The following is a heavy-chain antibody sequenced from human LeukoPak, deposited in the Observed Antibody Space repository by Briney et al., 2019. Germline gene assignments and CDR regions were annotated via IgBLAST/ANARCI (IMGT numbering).Heavy chain of an antibody. CDR1: GHSIKSGYY. D-gene: IGHD6-19*01. CDR2: IYQSGSI. CDR3: ARGGSGWPFDY. J-gene: IGHJ4*02. Sequence: SETLSLTCTVSGHSIKSGYYWGWIRQSPGKGLEWIANIYQSGSIYYNPSLKSRVTISVDTPKNQISLTMSSVTAADTAVYFCARGGSGWPFDYWGQGTLVTVSS. V-gene: IGHV4-38-2*02.